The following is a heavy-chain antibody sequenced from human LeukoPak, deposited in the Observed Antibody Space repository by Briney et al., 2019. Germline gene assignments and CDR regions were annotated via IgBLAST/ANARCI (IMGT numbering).Heavy chain of an antibody. Sequence: AGGSLRLSCVASGFTFSNYWMHWVRQPPGKGLVWVSRIYVDGRTTNYADSVKGRFTISRDNAKNTVYLEMNSLSGEDTATYYCIRDFRSADLWGQGTLVTVTS. CDR1: GFTFSNYW. CDR2: IYVDGRTT. J-gene: IGHJ5*02. CDR3: IRDFRSADL. V-gene: IGHV3-74*01.